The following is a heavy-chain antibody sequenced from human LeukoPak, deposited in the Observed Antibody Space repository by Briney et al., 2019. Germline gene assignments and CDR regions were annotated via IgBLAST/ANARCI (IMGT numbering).Heavy chain of an antibody. CDR2: TYYRSKWYD. D-gene: IGHD6-19*01. V-gene: IGHV6-1*01. CDR3: ARDLGTSGWYTFDF. CDR1: GDSVSSKNGA. J-gene: IGHJ5*01. Sequence: SQTLSLTCAISGDSVSSKNGAWNWIRQSPSRGLEWLGRTYYRSKWYDEYADTVKGRITISPDTSKNQFSLHVYSVTPEDTAVYYCARDLGTSGWYTFDFWGQGTLVTVSS.